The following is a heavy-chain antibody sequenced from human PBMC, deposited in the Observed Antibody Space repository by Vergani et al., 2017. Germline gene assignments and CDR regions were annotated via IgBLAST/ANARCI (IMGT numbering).Heavy chain of an antibody. CDR2: IYYSGST. D-gene: IGHD2-8*01. V-gene: IGHV4-59*12. J-gene: IGHJ5*02. CDR1: GGSISSYY. Sequence: QVQLQESGPGLVKPSETLSLTCTVSGGSISSYYWSWIRQPPGKGLEWIGYIYYSGSTNYNPSLKSRVTISVDTSKNQFSLKLSSVTAADTAVYYCARYMGYCTNGVCSNWFDPWGQGTLVTVSS. CDR3: ARYMGYCTNGVCSNWFDP.